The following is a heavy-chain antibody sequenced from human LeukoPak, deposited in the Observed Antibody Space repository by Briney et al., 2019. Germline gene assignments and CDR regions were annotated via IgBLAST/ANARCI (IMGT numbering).Heavy chain of an antibody. V-gene: IGHV4-38-2*02. CDR2: IYHSGST. D-gene: IGHD6-13*01. CDR3: ARMEGSSSRAYYYYGMDV. J-gene: IGHJ6*02. Sequence: TSETLSLTCTVSGYSISSGYYWGWIRQPPGKGLEWIGSIYHSGSTYYNPSLKSRVTISVDTSKNQFSLKLSSVTAADTAVYYCARMEGSSSRAYYYYGMDVWGQGTTVTVSS. CDR1: GYSISSGYY.